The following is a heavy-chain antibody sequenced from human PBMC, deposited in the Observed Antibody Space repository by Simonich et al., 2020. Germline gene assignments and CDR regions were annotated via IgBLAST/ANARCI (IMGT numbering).Heavy chain of an antibody. J-gene: IGHJ5*02. CDR1: GGSFSGYY. CDR2: INHSGSN. D-gene: IGHD3-9*01. Sequence: QVQLQQWGAGLLKPSETLSLTCAVYGGSFSGYYWSWIRQPPGKGLEWLGEINHSGSNNYNPSLKSRVTISVDTYKNQFSLKLSSVTAADTAVYYCARGGLVNYDILTGYHNWFDPWGQGTLVTVSS. V-gene: IGHV4-34*01. CDR3: ARGGLVNYDILTGYHNWFDP.